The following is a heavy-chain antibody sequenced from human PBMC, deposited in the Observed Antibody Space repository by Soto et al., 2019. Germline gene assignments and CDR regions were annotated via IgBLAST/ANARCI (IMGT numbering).Heavy chain of an antibody. CDR3: SRDVSSYFDY. Sequence: VQLVESGGDLVQPGGSLRLSCAASGLTLRSYWMHWVRQAPGKGLEWVSCVNREGSKTRYTDSVKGRFTISRYNAKNMLYLQMNSMRVEDTALYYWSRDVSSYFDYWGLGTLTAVSS. CDR1: GLTLRSYW. J-gene: IGHJ4*02. CDR2: VNREGSKT. V-gene: IGHV3-74*01.